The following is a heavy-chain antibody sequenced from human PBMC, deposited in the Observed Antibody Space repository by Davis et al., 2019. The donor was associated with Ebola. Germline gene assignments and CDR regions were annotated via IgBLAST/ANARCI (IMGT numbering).Heavy chain of an antibody. V-gene: IGHV3-30-3*01. CDR2: ISYDGSNK. CDR3: AAEGRSSRPGY. D-gene: IGHD3-10*01. CDR1: GFTFSSYA. J-gene: IGHJ4*02. Sequence: GGSLRLSCAASGFTFSSYAMHWVRQAPGKGLEWVAVISYDGSNKYYADSVKGRFTISRDNSKNTLHLQMNGLRAEDTAVYYCAAEGRSSRPGYWGQGTLVTVSS.